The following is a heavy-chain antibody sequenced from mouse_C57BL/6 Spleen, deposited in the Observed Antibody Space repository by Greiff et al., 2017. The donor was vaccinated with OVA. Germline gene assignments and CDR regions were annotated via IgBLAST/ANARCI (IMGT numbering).Heavy chain of an antibody. V-gene: IGHV5-9-1*02. CDR3: TREYYGWRFAY. CDR1: GFTFSSYA. Sequence: EVKLEESGEGLVKPGGSLKLSCAASGFTFSSYAMSWVRQTPEKRLEWVAYISSGGDYIYYADTVKGRFTISRDNARNTLYLQMSSLKSEDTAMYYCTREYYGWRFAYWGQGTLVTVSA. J-gene: IGHJ3*01. D-gene: IGHD1-1*01. CDR2: ISSGGDYI.